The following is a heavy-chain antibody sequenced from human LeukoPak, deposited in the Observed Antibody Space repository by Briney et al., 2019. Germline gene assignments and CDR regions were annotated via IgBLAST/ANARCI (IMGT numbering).Heavy chain of an antibody. D-gene: IGHD6-19*01. CDR3: ARGPISGWSADY. Sequence: GGSLRLSCEASGFTFENYVMSWVRQAPGKGLEWVSTINWNGGSTGYADSVKGRFTLSRDNAKNSLYLQMNSLRDEDTAVYYCARGPISGWSADYWGQGTLVTVSS. J-gene: IGHJ4*02. V-gene: IGHV3-20*04. CDR1: GFTFENYV. CDR2: INWNGGST.